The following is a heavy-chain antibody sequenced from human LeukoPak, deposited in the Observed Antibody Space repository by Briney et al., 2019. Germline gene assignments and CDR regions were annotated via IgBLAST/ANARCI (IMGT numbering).Heavy chain of an antibody. CDR2: IIPIFGTA. D-gene: IGHD3-22*01. V-gene: IGHV1-69*13. J-gene: IGHJ4*02. CDR1: GGTFSSYA. Sequence: SVTVSCKASGGTFSSYAISWVRQAPGQGLEWMGGIIPIFGTANYAQKFQGRVTITADESTSTAYMELSSLRSEDTAVYYCAREYYYDSSGYYKTFDNFDHWGQGTLVTVSS. CDR3: AREYYYDSSGYYKTFDNFDH.